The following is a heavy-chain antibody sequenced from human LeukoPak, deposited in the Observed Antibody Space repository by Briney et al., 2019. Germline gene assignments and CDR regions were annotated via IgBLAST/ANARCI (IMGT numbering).Heavy chain of an antibody. J-gene: IGHJ3*02. D-gene: IGHD6-19*01. CDR2: INPNSGGT. CDR1: GYTFTGYY. V-gene: IGHV1-2*02. Sequence: VASVKVSCKASGYTFTGYYMHWVRQAPGQGLEWMGWINPNSGGTNYAQKFQGRVTMTRDTSISTAYMELSRLRSDDTAVYYCARAVGDSSGWYDAFDIWGQGTMVTVSS. CDR3: ARAVGDSSGWYDAFDI.